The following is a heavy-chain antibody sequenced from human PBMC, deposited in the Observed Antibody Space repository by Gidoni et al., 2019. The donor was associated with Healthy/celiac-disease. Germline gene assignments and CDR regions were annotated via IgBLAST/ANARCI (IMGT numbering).Heavy chain of an antibody. J-gene: IGHJ4*02. V-gene: IGHV3-49*04. CDR3: TRQSMITFGGVIPSGY. CDR2: IRSKAYGGTT. D-gene: IGHD3-16*02. CDR1: GFTFGDVA. Sequence: EVQLLESGGGLVQPGRSLRLSCTASGFTFGDVAMIWVRQAPGKGLEWVGVIRSKAYGGTTEYATSVKGRFTISRDESKSIAYLQMNSLKTEDTAVYYCTRQSMITFGGVIPSGYWGQGTLVTVSS.